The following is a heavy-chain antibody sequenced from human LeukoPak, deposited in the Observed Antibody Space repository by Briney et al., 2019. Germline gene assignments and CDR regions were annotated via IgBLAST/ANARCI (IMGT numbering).Heavy chain of an antibody. CDR2: IYSGGST. CDR1: GFTVSSNY. V-gene: IGHV3-66*02. D-gene: IGHD5-18*01. J-gene: IGHJ4*02. Sequence: GGSLRLSCAASGFTVSSNYMSWVRQAPGKGLEWVSVIYSGGSTYYADSVKGRFTISRDNSKNTLYLQMNSLRAEDTAVYYCARDRATAMVNVSGPQNWGQGTLVTVSS. CDR3: ARDRATAMVNVSGPQN.